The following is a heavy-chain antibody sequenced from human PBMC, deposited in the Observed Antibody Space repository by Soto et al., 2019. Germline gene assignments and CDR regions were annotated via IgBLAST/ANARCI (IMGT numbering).Heavy chain of an antibody. Sequence: GGSLRLSCAASGFTFSSYWMSWVRQAPGKGLEWVANIKQDGSEKYYVDSVKGRFTISRDNAKNSLYLQMNSLRAEDTAVYYCARGFTIFGVATDYWGQGTLVTVSS. J-gene: IGHJ4*02. CDR3: ARGFTIFGVATDY. D-gene: IGHD3-3*01. CDR1: GFTFSSYW. V-gene: IGHV3-7*01. CDR2: IKQDGSEK.